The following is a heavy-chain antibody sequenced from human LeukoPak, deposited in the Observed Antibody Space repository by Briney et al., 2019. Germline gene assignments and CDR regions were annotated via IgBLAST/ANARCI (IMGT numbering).Heavy chain of an antibody. V-gene: IGHV3-30*18. D-gene: IGHD6-13*01. CDR3: AKDISGSWSIDY. J-gene: IGHJ4*02. CDR2: ISYDGSNK. Sequence: GRSLRLSCAASGFTFSSYGMHWVRQAPGKGLEWVAVISYDGSNKYYADSVKGRFTISRDNSKNTLYLQMNSLRAEDTAVYYCAKDISGSWSIDYWGQGTLVTVSS. CDR1: GFTFSSYG.